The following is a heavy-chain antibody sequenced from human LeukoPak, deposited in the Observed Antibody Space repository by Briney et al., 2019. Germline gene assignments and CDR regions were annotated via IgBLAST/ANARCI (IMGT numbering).Heavy chain of an antibody. V-gene: IGHV4-39*01. CDR1: GDSINNNNYY. Sequence: SETLSLTCTVSGDSINNNNYYWGWIRQPPGKGLEWIGNIYYNGRTYYSPSLKSRGTISVDTSNNQFSLKLSSVTAADTAVYYCARPWQAISSFRSDAFDIWGQGTMVTVSS. CDR2: IYYNGRT. CDR3: ARPWQAISSFRSDAFDI. D-gene: IGHD6-13*01. J-gene: IGHJ3*02.